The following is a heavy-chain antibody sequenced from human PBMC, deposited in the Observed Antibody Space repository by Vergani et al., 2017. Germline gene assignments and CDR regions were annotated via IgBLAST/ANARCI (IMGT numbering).Heavy chain of an antibody. Sequence: EVQLVESGGGLVKPGGSLRLSCAASGFTFSSYSMNWVRQAPGKGLEWVSSISSSSSYIYYADSVKGRFTISRDNAKNSLYLQMNSLRAEDTAVYYCAKAGDSSGYYYPDAFDIWGQGTMVTVSS. D-gene: IGHD3-22*01. CDR3: AKAGDSSGYYYPDAFDI. J-gene: IGHJ3*02. CDR1: GFTFSSYS. CDR2: ISSSSSYI. V-gene: IGHV3-21*01.